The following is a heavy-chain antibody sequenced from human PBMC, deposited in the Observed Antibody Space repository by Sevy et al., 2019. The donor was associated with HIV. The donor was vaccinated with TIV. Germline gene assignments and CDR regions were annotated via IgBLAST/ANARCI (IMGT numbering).Heavy chain of an antibody. CDR2: ISSSSSTI. V-gene: IGHV3-48*02. CDR3: ARDLVTGCFGYYYYGMDV. D-gene: IGHD2-15*01. CDR1: GFTFSSDS. J-gene: IGHJ6*02. Sequence: GGSLRLSCAASGFTFSSDSMNWVHQAPGKGLEWVSYISSSSSTIYYADSVKGRFTISRDNAKNSLYLQMNSLRDEDTGVYYCARDLVTGCFGYYYYGMDVWGQGTTVTVSS.